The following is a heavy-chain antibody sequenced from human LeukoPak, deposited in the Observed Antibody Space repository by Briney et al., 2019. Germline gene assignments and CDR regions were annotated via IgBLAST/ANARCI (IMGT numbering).Heavy chain of an antibody. V-gene: IGHV4-4*07. J-gene: IGHJ4*02. CDR1: GDSISNYY. CDR2: IYTSGST. Sequence: PSETLSLTCTVSGDSISNYYWSWIRQPAGKGLEWIGRIYTSGSTNYNPSLKSRVTMSVDTSKNQFSLKLSSVTAADTAVYYCASVSLVRGAPDYYFDYWGQGTLVTVSS. D-gene: IGHD3-10*01. CDR3: ASVSLVRGAPDYYFDY.